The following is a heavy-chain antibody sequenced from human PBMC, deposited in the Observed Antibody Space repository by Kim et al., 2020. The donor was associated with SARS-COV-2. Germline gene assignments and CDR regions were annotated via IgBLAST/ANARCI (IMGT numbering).Heavy chain of an antibody. CDR1: GGSISSSSYY. D-gene: IGHD3-22*01. Sequence: SETLSLTCTVSGGSISSSSYYWGWIRQPPGKGLEWIGSIYYSGSTYYNPSLKSRVTISVDTSKNQFSLKLSSVTAADTSVYYCARREYYYDSSGYPDAFVMWGQGTMVAVSS. V-gene: IGHV4-39*01. CDR3: ARREYYYDSSGYPDAFVM. CDR2: IYYSGST. J-gene: IGHJ3*02.